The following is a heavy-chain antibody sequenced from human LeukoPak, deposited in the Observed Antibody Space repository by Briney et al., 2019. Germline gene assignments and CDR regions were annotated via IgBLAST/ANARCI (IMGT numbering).Heavy chain of an antibody. J-gene: IGHJ4*02. D-gene: IGHD6-19*01. CDR3: ARAALLAVAEEEYYFDY. V-gene: IGHV4-59*08. Sequence: SETLSLTCTVSGGSISSYYWSWIRQPPGKGLEWIGYIYYSGSTNYNPSLKSRVTISVDTSKNQFSLKLSSVTAADTAVYYCARAALLAVAEEEYYFDYWGQGTLVTVSS. CDR1: GGSISSYY. CDR2: IYYSGST.